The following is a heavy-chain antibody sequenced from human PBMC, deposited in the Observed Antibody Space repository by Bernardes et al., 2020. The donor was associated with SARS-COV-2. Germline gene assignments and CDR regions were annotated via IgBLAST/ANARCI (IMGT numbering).Heavy chain of an antibody. D-gene: IGHD2-21*01. Sequence: ASVKVSCKASGYTFSAQYVYWVRQAPGRGLEYMGWMNPDSGDSNYAQQFRGRVTMTRDSSLSTAYMELTSLRSDDTAVYYCATPRDVAIVTGVPHCFHFWGQGPLVTVSS. V-gene: IGHV1-2*02. J-gene: IGHJ4*02. CDR2: MNPDSGDS. CDR3: ATPRDVAIVTGVPHCFHF. CDR1: GYTFSAQY.